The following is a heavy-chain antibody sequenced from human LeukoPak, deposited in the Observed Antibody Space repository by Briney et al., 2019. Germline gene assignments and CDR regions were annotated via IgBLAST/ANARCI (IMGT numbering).Heavy chain of an antibody. V-gene: IGHV4-59*08. J-gene: IGHJ4*02. D-gene: IGHD3-10*02. CDR1: GGSMSGFY. CDR2: ILDTGNT. Sequence: PSETLSLTCAVPGGSMSGFYWSWIRQTPGTGLEWMGYILDTGNTRYNPSLGSRIAISVDTSRNQFSLNLNSLTATDTAVYFCARHYVSKNYFEFWGQGILVSVSS. CDR3: ARHYVSKNYFEF.